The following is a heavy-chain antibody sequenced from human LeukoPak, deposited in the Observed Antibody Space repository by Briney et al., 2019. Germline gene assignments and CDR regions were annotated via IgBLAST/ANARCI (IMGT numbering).Heavy chain of an antibody. CDR3: ASLMEGMGGKGH. V-gene: IGHV4-61*09. CDR1: GGSISSGHNY. Sequence: SQTLSLTCTVSGGSISSGHNYWSWARQPAGKGLEWIGHIFTSGSTNYNPSLRSRVAIAVDTSKNQFSLRLSSVTATDTAVYYCASLMEGMGGKGHWGQGTLVTVSS. J-gene: IGHJ4*02. CDR2: IFTSGST. D-gene: IGHD3-16*01.